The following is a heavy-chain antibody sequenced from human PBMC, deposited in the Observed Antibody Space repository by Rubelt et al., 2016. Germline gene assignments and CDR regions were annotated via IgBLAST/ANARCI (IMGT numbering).Heavy chain of an antibody. V-gene: IGHV4-59*01. D-gene: IGHD4-17*01. CDR3: ARFSPTTYGDYVDY. Sequence: QVQLQESGPGLVKPSETLSLTCTVSGGSISSYYWSWIRQPPGKGLEWIGYIYYSGSTNYNPSLKSRVSISVDTSKNQFSLKLSSVTAADTAVYYCARFSPTTYGDYVDYWGQGTLVTVSS. CDR2: IYYSGST. J-gene: IGHJ4*02. CDR1: GGSISSYY.